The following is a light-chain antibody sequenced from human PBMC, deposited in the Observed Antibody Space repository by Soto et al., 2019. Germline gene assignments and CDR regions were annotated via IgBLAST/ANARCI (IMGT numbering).Light chain of an antibody. CDR2: AAS. J-gene: IGKJ1*01. V-gene: IGKV1-27*01. CDR3: QTYNGAAWT. Sequence: DIQMTQSPSSLSASVGDRVTITCRASQDLSNYLAWYQQKPGKVPKLLIYAASTLHSGVPSRFSGSGSGTDFTLNISGLQAEDVANYCCQTYNGAAWTFGQGNKVEIE. CDR1: QDLSNY.